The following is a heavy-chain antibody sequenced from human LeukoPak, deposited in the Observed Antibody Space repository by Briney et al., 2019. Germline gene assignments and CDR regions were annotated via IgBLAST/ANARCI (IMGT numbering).Heavy chain of an antibody. CDR3: ARLVHWFDP. CDR2: IYTSGST. Sequence: SETLSLTCTVSGGSISSYYWSWIRQPPGRGLEWIGYIYTSGSTNYNPSLKSRVTISVDTSKNQFSLKLSSVTAADTAVYYCARLVHWFDPWGQGTLVTVSS. D-gene: IGHD2-2*01. V-gene: IGHV4-4*09. CDR1: GGSISSYY. J-gene: IGHJ5*02.